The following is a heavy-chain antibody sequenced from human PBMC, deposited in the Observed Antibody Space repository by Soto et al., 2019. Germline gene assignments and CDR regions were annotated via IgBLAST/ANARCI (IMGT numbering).Heavy chain of an antibody. CDR3: ARDSLGYCTSTSCYGSEEY. V-gene: IGHV3-7*03. J-gene: IGHJ4*02. Sequence: PXRSLRLSCSAAGFTFSTYCMSWVRQAPGKGLEWVANIKQDGSEKYYVDSVKGRFTISRDNAKNSLYLQMNSLRAEDTAVYYCARDSLGYCTSTSCYGSEEYWGQGTMVTV. CDR1: GFTFSTYC. D-gene: IGHD2-2*01. CDR2: IKQDGSEK.